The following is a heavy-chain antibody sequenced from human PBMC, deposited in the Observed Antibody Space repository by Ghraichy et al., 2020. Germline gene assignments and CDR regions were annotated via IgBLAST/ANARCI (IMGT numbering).Heavy chain of an antibody. CDR3: ARGRRYDFWSGYYFRVSWFDP. V-gene: IGHV4-34*01. D-gene: IGHD3-3*01. CDR1: GGSFSGYY. CDR2: INHSGST. J-gene: IGHJ5*02. Sequence: SETLSLTCAVYGGSFSGYYWSWIRQPPGKGLEWIGEINHSGSTNYNPSLKSRVTISVDTSKNQFSLKLSSVTAADTAVYYCARGRRYDFWSGYYFRVSWFDPWGQGTLVTVSS.